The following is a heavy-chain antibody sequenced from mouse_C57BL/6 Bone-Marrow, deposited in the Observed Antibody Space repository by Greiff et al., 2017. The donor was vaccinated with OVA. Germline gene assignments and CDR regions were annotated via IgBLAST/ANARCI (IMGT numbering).Heavy chain of an antibody. Sequence: QVQLQQSGPELVKPGASVKISCKASGYAFSGSWMNWVKQRPGKGLEWIGRIYPGDGDTNYNGKFKGKATLTADKSSSTAYMQLSSLTSEDSAVYFCAGHEAGYYASYFDYWGQGTTLTVSS. CDR1: GYAFSGSW. CDR3: AGHEAGYYASYFDY. J-gene: IGHJ2*01. D-gene: IGHD2-3*01. V-gene: IGHV1-82*01. CDR2: IYPGDGDT.